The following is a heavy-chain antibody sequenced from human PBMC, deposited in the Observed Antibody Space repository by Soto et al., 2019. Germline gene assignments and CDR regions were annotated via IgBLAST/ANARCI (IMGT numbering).Heavy chain of an antibody. V-gene: IGHV1-2*02. CDR1: GYTFTGYY. Sequence: ASVKVSCKASGYTFTGYYMHWVRQAPGQGLEWMGWINPNSGGTNYAQKFQGRVTMTRDTSISTAYMELSRLRSDDTAVYYCARDYYTYYDFWSGETKYYYYGMDVWGQGATVTVSS. D-gene: IGHD3-3*01. CDR3: ARDYYTYYDFWSGETKYYYYGMDV. CDR2: INPNSGGT. J-gene: IGHJ6*02.